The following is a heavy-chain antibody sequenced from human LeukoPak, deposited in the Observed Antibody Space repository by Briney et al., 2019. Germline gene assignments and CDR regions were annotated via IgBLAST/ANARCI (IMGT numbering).Heavy chain of an antibody. D-gene: IGHD6-19*01. CDR2: TYYRSQWYS. CDR3: AMHGSAWYLSY. V-gene: IGHV6-1*01. CDR1: GDSVSSNRAA. J-gene: IGHJ4*02. Sequence: NPSQTLSLTCAISGDSVSSNRAAWNWLRQSPSRGLEWLGRTYYRSQWYSDYALSVRSRININPDTSKNQFSLQLDSVTPEDTAVYYCAMHGSAWYLSYWGQGTLVTVSS.